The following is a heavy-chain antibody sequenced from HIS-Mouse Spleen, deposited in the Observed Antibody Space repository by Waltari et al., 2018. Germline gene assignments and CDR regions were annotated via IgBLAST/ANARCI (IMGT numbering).Heavy chain of an antibody. D-gene: IGHD6-6*01. CDR2: IYYSGRT. CDR1: GGSIRSSSSY. Sequence: QLQLQESGPGLVKPSETLSLTCTVPGGSIRSSSSYLGWLRQPPGKGLEWIGSIYYSGRTYYNPALKSRVTISGDTSKNQFSLKLSSVTAADTAVYYCANLEYSSSSRAFDIWGQGTMVTVSS. J-gene: IGHJ3*02. V-gene: IGHV4-39*07. CDR3: ANLEYSSSSRAFDI.